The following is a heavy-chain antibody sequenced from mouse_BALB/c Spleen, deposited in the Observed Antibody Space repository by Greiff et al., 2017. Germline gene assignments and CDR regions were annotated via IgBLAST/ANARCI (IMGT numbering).Heavy chain of an antibody. V-gene: IGHV5-17*02. CDR2: ISSGSSTI. D-gene: IGHD1-1*01. Sequence: EVMLVESGGGLVQPGGSRKLSCAASGFTFSSFGMHWVRQAPEKGLEWVAYISSGSSTIYYADTVKGRFTISRDNPKNTLFLQMTSLRSEDTAMYYCARWDGSSYCDYWGQGTTLTVSS. CDR1: GFTFSSFG. CDR3: ARWDGSSYCDY. J-gene: IGHJ2*01.